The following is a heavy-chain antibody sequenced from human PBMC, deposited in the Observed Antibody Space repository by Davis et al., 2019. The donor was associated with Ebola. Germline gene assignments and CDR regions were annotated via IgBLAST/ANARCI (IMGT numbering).Heavy chain of an antibody. J-gene: IGHJ4*02. V-gene: IGHV1-2*06. Sequence: AASVKVSCKASGYTFTGYYMHWVRQAPGQGLEWMGRINPNSGGTNYALKFQGRVTMTRDTSISTAYMELSRLRSDDTAVYYCTVGGIGGMGDYWGQGTLVTVSS. CDR2: INPNSGGT. CDR1: GYTFTGYY. CDR3: TVGGIGGMGDY. D-gene: IGHD1-26*01.